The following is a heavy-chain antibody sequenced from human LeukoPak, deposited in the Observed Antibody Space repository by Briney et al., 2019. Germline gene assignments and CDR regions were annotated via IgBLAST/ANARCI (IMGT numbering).Heavy chain of an antibody. V-gene: IGHV3-30-3*01. Sequence: PGGSLRLSCAASGFTFSSYAMHWVRQAPGKGLEWVAVISYDGSNKYYADSVKGRFTISRDKSKNTLYLQMNSLRAEDTAVYYCARDFEVEARGKVDYWGQGTLVTLSS. CDR1: GFTFSSYA. CDR3: ARDFEVEARGKVDY. D-gene: IGHD1-26*01. CDR2: ISYDGSNK. J-gene: IGHJ4*02.